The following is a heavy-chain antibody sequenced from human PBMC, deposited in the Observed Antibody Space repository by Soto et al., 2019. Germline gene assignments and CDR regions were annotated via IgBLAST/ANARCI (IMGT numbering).Heavy chain of an antibody. J-gene: IGHJ4*02. Sequence: PGGSLRLSCAASGFTFSSYAMNWVRQAPGKGLEWVSVIGADGVSTYYADSAEGRFTISRDNSKNTLYLQMNSLRAEDTAVYYCAKDLPVASRPVFHYWGQGTLVTVSS. CDR1: GFTFSSYA. CDR3: AKDLPVASRPVFHY. V-gene: IGHV3-23*01. D-gene: IGHD6-6*01. CDR2: IGADGVST.